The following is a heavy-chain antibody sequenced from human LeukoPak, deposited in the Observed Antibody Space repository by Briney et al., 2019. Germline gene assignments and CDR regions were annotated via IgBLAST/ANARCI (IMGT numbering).Heavy chain of an antibody. CDR2: IYSGGST. D-gene: IGHD6-6*01. J-gene: IGHJ3*02. CDR3: ARSREYSFNDAFDI. Sequence: PGGSLRLSCAASGFTVSSNYMSWVRQAPGKGLEWVSVIYSGGSTYYADSVEGRFTISRDNSKNTLYLQMNSLRAEDTAVYYCARSREYSFNDAFDIWGQGTIVTVSS. CDR1: GFTVSSNY. V-gene: IGHV3-53*01.